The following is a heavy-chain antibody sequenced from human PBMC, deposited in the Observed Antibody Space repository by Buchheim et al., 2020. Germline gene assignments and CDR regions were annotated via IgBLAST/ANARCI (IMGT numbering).Heavy chain of an antibody. V-gene: IGHV3-30-3*01. J-gene: IGHJ6*02. CDR2: ISYDGSNK. CDR1: GFTFSSYA. Sequence: QVQLVESGGGVVQPGRPLRLSCAASGFTFSSYAMHWVRQAPGKGLEWVAVISYDGSNKYYADSVKGRFTISRDNSKNTLYLQMNSLRAEDTAVYYCASPARYYYYYGMDVWGQGTT. CDR3: ASPARYYYYYGMDV.